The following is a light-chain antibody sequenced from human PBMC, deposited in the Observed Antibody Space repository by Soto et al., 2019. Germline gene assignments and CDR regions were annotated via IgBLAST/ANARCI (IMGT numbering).Light chain of an antibody. Sequence: IQMTQSPSSLSASVGDRVTITCRASQGVRDDVGWYQQKPGKAPKLLIYSASTLQSGVPSRFSVSGSGTDFTLTISVLQPEDFATYYCLQESNYPLTFCGGTKLEIK. J-gene: IGKJ4*01. CDR1: QGVRDD. CDR2: SAS. V-gene: IGKV1-6*01. CDR3: LQESNYPLT.